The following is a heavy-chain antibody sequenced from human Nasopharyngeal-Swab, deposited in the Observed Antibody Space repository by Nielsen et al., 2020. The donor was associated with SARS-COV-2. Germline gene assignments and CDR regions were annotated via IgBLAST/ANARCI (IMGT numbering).Heavy chain of an antibody. CDR2: INHSGST. V-gene: IGHV4-34*01. CDR3: AHYSSGSLSSPRGRGYFDY. CDR1: GGSFSGYY. D-gene: IGHD1-26*01. J-gene: IGHJ4*02. Sequence: SETLSLTCAVYGGSFSGYYWSWIRQPPGKGLEWIGEINHSGSTNYNPSLKSRVTISVDTSKKQFSPKLRTVTAADTAVYYCAHYSSGSLSSPRGRGYFDYWGQGTLVTVSS.